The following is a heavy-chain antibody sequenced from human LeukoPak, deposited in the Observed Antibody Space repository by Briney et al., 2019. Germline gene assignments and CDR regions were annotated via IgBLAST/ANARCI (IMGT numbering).Heavy chain of an antibody. CDR2: INPNSGVT. D-gene: IGHD6-6*01. CDR1: GYSFSDYY. J-gene: IGHJ4*02. CDR3: GRARSSASPWDFDY. V-gene: IGHV1-2*06. Sequence: ASVKVSCKASGYSFSDYYMHWVRQAPGQGLEWMGRINPNSGVTNYAQKLQGRVTMTRDTSISTIYMELSRLRSDDTAVYYCGRARSSASPWDFDYWGQGTLVTVSS.